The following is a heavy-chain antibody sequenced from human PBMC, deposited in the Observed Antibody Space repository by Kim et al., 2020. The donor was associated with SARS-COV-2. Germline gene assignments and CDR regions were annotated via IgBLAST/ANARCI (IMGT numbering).Heavy chain of an antibody. CDR2: INHSGST. D-gene: IGHD3-16*02. CDR1: GGSFSGYY. V-gene: IGHV4-34*01. CDR3: ARRDYDYVWGSYRLHQFDY. J-gene: IGHJ4*02. Sequence: SETLSLTCAVYGGSFSGYYWSWIRQPPGKGLEWIGEINHSGSTNYNPSLKSRVTISVDTSKNQFSLKLSSVTAADMAVYYCARRDYDYVWGSYRLHQFDYWGQGTLVTVSS.